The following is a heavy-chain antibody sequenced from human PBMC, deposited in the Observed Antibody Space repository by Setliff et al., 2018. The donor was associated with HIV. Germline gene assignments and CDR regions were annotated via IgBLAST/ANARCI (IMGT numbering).Heavy chain of an antibody. Sequence: ASVKVSCKASGYSLTSYYMHWVRQAPGQGLEWMGIINPSGGSTSYAQKFQGRVTMTRDTSTSTVYMALSSLRSEDTAVYYCARAYCSTTSCSTSYHYYYMDVWGKGTTVTVSS. CDR3: ARAYCSTTSCSTSYHYYYMDV. D-gene: IGHD2-2*01. J-gene: IGHJ6*03. V-gene: IGHV1-46*01. CDR2: INPSGGST. CDR1: GYSLTSYY.